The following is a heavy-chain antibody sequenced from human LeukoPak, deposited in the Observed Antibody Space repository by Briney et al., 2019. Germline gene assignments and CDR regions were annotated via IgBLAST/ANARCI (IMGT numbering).Heavy chain of an antibody. V-gene: IGHV3-21*01. CDR2: ISSFSSYI. D-gene: IGHD3-3*01. CDR1: GFTFSSYS. CDR3: ARRGSGYYAWAFDY. J-gene: IGHJ4*02. Sequence: GGSLRLSCAASGFTFSSYSMNWVRQAPGKGLEWVSSISSFSSYIYYADSVKGRFTISRDNAKNSLYLQMNSLRAEDTAVYYCARRGSGYYAWAFDYWGQGTLVTVSS.